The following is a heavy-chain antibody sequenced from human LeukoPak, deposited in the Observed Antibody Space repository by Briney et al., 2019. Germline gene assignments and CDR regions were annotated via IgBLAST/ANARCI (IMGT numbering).Heavy chain of an antibody. D-gene: IGHD3-22*01. J-gene: IGHJ6*02. CDR1: GFTFSSYS. Sequence: GGSLRPSCAASGFTFSSYSMNWVRQAPGKGLEWVSYISSSSTIYYADSVKGRFTISRDNAKNSLYLQMNSLRAEDTAVYYCARGPSSGYSYYYYYGMDVWGQGTTVTVSS. CDR2: ISSSSTI. CDR3: ARGPSSGYSYYYYYGMDV. V-gene: IGHV3-48*01.